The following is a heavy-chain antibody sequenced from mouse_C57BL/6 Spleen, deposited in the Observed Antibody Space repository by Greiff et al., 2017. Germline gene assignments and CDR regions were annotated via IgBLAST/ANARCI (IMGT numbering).Heavy chain of an antibody. CDR1: GYSFTDYN. J-gene: IGHJ4*01. CDR3: ERRAVVGDYYAMDF. V-gene: IGHV1-39*01. D-gene: IGHD1-1*01. Sequence: EVQLQQSGPELVKPGASVKISCKASGYSFTDYNMNWVKQSNGKSLEWIGVINPNYGTTSYNQKFKGKATLTVDQSSSTAYMQLNSLTSEDSAVYYCERRAVVGDYYAMDFWGQGTSVTVSS. CDR2: INPNYGTT.